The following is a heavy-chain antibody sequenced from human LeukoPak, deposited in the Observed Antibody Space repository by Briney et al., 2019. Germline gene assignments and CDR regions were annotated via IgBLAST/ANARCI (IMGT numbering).Heavy chain of an antibody. CDR1: GFTFSSYA. CDR3: ASARDYYDSSGPSFDY. Sequence: GGSLRLSCAASGFTFSSYAMHWVRQAPGKGLEWVAVISYDGSNKYYADSVKGRFTISRDNSKNTLYLQMNSLRAEDTAVYYCASARDYYDSSGPSFDYWGQGTLVTVSS. D-gene: IGHD3-22*01. CDR2: ISYDGSNK. V-gene: IGHV3-30*04. J-gene: IGHJ4*02.